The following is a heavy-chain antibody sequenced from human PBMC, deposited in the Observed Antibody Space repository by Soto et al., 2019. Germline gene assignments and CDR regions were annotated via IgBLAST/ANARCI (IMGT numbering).Heavy chain of an antibody. J-gene: IGHJ4*02. D-gene: IGHD4-17*01. V-gene: IGHV4-31*03. CDR1: GGSISSSDYY. Sequence: QVHLQESGPGLVKPSQTLSLTCTVSGGSISSSDYYWSWIRQPPGKGLEWIGYIYSSGNTYYNPSLKVRLTISVDTSKNQFSLKLNSVTAADTALYYCARGLPAATVVTCYFDYWGQGTLVTVSS. CDR2: IYSSGNT. CDR3: ARGLPAATVVTCYFDY.